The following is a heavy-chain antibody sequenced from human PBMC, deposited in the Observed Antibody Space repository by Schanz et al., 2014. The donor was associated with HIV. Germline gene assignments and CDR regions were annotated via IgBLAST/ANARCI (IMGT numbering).Heavy chain of an antibody. CDR3: AKDPGILPRTYFDS. CDR2: ISASGGST. J-gene: IGHJ4*02. V-gene: IGHV3-23*01. D-gene: IGHD2-2*02. CDR1: GFTFSGFA. Sequence: EVQLLESGGGLEQPGGSLRLSCAASGFTFSGFAMSWVRQTPGKGLEWVSTISASGGSTYYADSVLARFTISRDNSKNTLFLQINGLRAEDTAVYYCAKDPGILPRTYFDSWGQGTPVTVSS.